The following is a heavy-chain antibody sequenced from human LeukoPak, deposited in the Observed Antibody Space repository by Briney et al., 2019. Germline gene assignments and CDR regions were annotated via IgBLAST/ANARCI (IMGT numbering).Heavy chain of an antibody. Sequence: GGSLRLSCAASGFTFSSYTMNWVRQAPGKGLEWVSSIAGSSGYISYADSVKGRFTISRDNAKSSLYLQMNSLRAEDTAVYYCARDRTVTKYYYYYGMDVWGQGTTVTVSS. J-gene: IGHJ6*02. D-gene: IGHD4-17*01. CDR3: ARDRTVTKYYYYYGMDV. V-gene: IGHV3-21*01. CDR1: GFTFSSYT. CDR2: IAGSSGYI.